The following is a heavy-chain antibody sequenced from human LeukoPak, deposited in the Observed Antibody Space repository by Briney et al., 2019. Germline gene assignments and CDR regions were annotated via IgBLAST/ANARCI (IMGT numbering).Heavy chain of an antibody. J-gene: IGHJ4*02. V-gene: IGHV3-48*03. Sequence: GGSLRLSCAASGFTFSSYEMNWVRQAPGKGLEWVSYISSSGTTIYYADSVKGRFTISRDNAKNSLYLQMNCLRAEDTAVYYCARDGKGRNRIGYYFDYWGQGTLVTVSS. CDR1: GFTFSSYE. CDR3: ARDGKGRNRIGYYFDY. D-gene: IGHD3-10*01. CDR2: ISSSGTTI.